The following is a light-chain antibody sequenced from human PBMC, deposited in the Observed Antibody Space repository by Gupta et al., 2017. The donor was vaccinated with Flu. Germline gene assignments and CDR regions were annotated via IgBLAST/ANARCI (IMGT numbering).Light chain of an antibody. Sequence: QSALTQPPSVSGTPGQRVTISCSGSRCNIGSNYVYWYQQFPGAAPKLLIYKNNQWPSGVPDRFSGSKSGASASLAISARRSEDEADYYCAAWDDSLSGHWAFGGGTKVAVL. CDR2: KNN. CDR1: RCNIGSNY. CDR3: AAWDDSLSGHWA. V-gene: IGLV1-47*01. J-gene: IGLJ3*02.